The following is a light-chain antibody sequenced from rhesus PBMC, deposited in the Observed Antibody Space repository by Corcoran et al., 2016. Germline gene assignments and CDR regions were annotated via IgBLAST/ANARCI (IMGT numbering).Light chain of an antibody. Sequence: DIQMTQSPSSLSASVGDTVTITCRASQGISSWLAWYQQKPGKAPKLLFYKASSLQSGVPSRFSGSGSGTDFTLPISSLQSEDFATYYCQQYSSRPFTFGPGTKLDIK. J-gene: IGKJ3*01. CDR1: QGISSW. CDR3: QQYSSRPFT. CDR2: KAS. V-gene: IGKV1-22*01.